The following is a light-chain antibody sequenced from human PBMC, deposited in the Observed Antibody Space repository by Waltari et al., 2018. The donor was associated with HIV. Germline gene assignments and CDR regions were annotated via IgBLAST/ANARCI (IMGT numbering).Light chain of an antibody. V-gene: IGKV3-11*01. CDR3: QVRSNLPLII. J-gene: IGKJ5*01. CDR1: QSVSSY. Sequence: ELVLTQSPATLSLSPGERATLSCRASQSVSSYLAWFQKKPGQAPRLLISAASKRATGIPARFSGSGSGTDFTLSISSLQPDDFAVYYCQVRSNLPLIIFGQGTRLDIK. CDR2: AAS.